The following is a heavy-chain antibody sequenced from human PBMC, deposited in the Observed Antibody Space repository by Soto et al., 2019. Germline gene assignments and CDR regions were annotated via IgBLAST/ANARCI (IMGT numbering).Heavy chain of an antibody. J-gene: IGHJ4*02. CDR3: ARLPLRFLEWSADYYFDY. Sequence: SGPPLLNPTETLTLTCTVSWFSLSNARMGESWIRQPPGKALEWLAHIFSNDEKSYSTSLKSRLTISRDTAKSQVVLTMTNMDPVDTATYYCARLPLRFLEWSADYYFDYWGQGTLVTVSS. CDR2: IFSNDEK. V-gene: IGHV2-26*01. D-gene: IGHD3-3*01. CDR1: WFSLSNARMG.